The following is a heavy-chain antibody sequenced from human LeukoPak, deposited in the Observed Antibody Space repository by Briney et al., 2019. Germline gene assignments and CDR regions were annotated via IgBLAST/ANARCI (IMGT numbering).Heavy chain of an antibody. V-gene: IGHV3-30*18. CDR1: GFTFSSYC. J-gene: IGHJ4*02. Sequence: PGGSLRLSCAASGFTFSSYCMHWVRQAPGKGLEWVAVISYDGSNKYYADSVKGRFTISRDNSKNTLYLQMNSLRAEDTAVYYCAKDREYCSSTSCYVFDYWGEGTLVTVSS. CDR2: ISYDGSNK. D-gene: IGHD2-2*01. CDR3: AKDREYCSSTSCYVFDY.